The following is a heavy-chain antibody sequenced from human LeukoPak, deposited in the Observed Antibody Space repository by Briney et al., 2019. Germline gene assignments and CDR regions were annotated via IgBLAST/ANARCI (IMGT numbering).Heavy chain of an antibody. J-gene: IGHJ4*02. V-gene: IGHV1-46*01. CDR1: GYTFTIYY. CDR2: INPSGGST. D-gene: IGHD6-13*01. Sequence: ASVTVSFTASGYTFTIYYMHWVRQAPGQGLEWMGIINPSGGSTSYAQKFQGRVTMTRDTSTSTVYMELSSLRSEDTAVYYCARDLKQQLVPDYWGQGTLVTVSS. CDR3: ARDLKQQLVPDY.